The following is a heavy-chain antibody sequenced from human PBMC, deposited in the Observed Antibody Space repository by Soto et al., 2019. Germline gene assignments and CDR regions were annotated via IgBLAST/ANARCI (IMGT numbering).Heavy chain of an antibody. D-gene: IGHD1-26*01. V-gene: IGHV1-2*02. Sequence: QVQLVQSGAEVKEPGASVTVSCRASGDRFTDYYMHWVRQAPGQGVEWMGWINPNSGVTKYAQKVQGRVTMTRDTSIRTVHMHPSRLGFDHTAIYFFAPESGGATATLDYYYFYMDVWGTGTTVTVSS. CDR2: INPNSGVT. J-gene: IGHJ6*03. CDR3: APESGGATATLDYYYFYMDV. CDR1: GDRFTDYY.